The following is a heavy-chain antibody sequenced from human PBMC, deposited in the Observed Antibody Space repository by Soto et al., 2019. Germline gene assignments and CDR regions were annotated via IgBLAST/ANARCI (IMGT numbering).Heavy chain of an antibody. D-gene: IGHD1-26*01. J-gene: IGHJ4*02. CDR2: IDGAAATT. CDR1: GFTFNNKW. Sequence: TGESLKISCTASGFTFNNKWMHWVRPAPGKGLVWLYRIDGAAATTHCADSVKGLFTITSDNAQHLVFVHVNVLTVEDKAVYYCPRGGAMGVDYWSQRT. V-gene: IGHV3-74*01. CDR3: PRGGAMGVDY.